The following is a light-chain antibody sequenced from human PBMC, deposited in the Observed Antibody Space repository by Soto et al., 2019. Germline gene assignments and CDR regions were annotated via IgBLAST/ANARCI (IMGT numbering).Light chain of an antibody. V-gene: IGLV2-14*01. CDR3: SSYTTTSALVV. Sequence: QSALTQPASVSGSPGQSITISCTGTSSDIGNYNYVSWYQQHPGKAPKLMMYEVTNRPSGVSTRFSGSKSGNTASLTISGLQAEDEADYYCSSYTTTSALVVFGGGTKLTVL. CDR1: SSDIGNYNY. J-gene: IGLJ3*02. CDR2: EVT.